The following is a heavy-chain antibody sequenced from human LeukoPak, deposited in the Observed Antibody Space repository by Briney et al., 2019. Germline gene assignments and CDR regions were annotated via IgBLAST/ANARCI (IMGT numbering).Heavy chain of an antibody. CDR3: AKDQARGSSGWATPVDY. D-gene: IGHD6-19*01. CDR2: LSGSGGNT. V-gene: IGHV3-23*01. CDR1: GLPQNSYA. J-gene: IGHJ4*02. Sequence: PGGPLTLFCAASGLPQNSYAMSWVRQAPGKGRDWVSALSGSGGNTYYADYVKGRFTISRNNSKNTLYLQMNSLRAQEAALYYCAKDQARGSSGWATPVDYWGQGTLVTVSS.